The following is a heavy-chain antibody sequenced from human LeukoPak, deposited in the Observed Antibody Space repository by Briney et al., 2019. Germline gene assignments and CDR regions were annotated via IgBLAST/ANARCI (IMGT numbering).Heavy chain of an antibody. CDR2: IRYDGSNK. CDR3: AKPLIGGGKSYYYYMDV. J-gene: IGHJ6*03. D-gene: IGHD3-16*01. Sequence: SGGSLRLSCAELGFTFISDGMHWVRQAPGKGLEWVAFIRYDGSNKYYADSVKGRFTISRDNSKNTLYLQMNSLRAEDTAVYYCAKPLIGGGKSYYYYMDVWGKGTTVTVSS. CDR1: GFTFISDG. V-gene: IGHV3-30*02.